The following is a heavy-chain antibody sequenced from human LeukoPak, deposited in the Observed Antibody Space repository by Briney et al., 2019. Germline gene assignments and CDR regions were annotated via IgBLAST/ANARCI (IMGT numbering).Heavy chain of an antibody. Sequence: PSETLSLTCTVSGGSISSGDYYWSWIRQHPGKGLEWIGYIYYSGSTYYNPSLKSRVTISVDTSKNQFSLKLSSVTAADTAVYYCARASSGYGLCFDYWGQGTLVTVSS. CDR1: GGSISSGDYY. D-gene: IGHD3-22*01. CDR2: IYYSGST. V-gene: IGHV4-31*03. J-gene: IGHJ4*02. CDR3: ARASSGYGLCFDY.